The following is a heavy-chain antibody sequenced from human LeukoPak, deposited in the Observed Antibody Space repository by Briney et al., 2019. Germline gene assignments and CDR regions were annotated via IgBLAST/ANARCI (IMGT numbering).Heavy chain of an antibody. V-gene: IGHV4-59*01. Sequence: SETLSLTCTVSGGSISSYYWSWIRQPPGKGLEWIGYIYYSGSTNYNPSLKSRVTISVDTSKNQFSLKLSSVTAADTAVYYCARVRGGSYSGCFDYWGQGTLVTVSS. D-gene: IGHD1-26*01. CDR1: GGSISSYY. CDR2: IYYSGST. CDR3: ARVRGGSYSGCFDY. J-gene: IGHJ4*02.